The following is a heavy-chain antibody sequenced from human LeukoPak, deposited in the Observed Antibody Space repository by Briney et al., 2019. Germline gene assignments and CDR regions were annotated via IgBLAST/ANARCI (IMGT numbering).Heavy chain of an antibody. CDR3: AKKYYYGSGSSMGDY. D-gene: IGHD3-10*01. J-gene: IGHJ4*02. CDR2: VSGRGDST. CDR1: GFTFSSYA. Sequence: GGSLRLSCAASGFTFSSYAISWVRQAPGKGLEWVSAVSGRGDSTYYADSVKGRFTISRDNSKNTLYLQMNSLRAEDTAVYYCAKKYYYGSGSSMGDYWGQGTLVTVSS. V-gene: IGHV3-23*01.